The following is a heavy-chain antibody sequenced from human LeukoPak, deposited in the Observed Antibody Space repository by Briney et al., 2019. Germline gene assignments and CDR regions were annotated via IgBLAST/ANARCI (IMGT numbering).Heavy chain of an antibody. CDR3: ARGDRINYYGMDV. J-gene: IGHJ6*02. CDR1: GGSISSYY. V-gene: IGHV4-59*08. D-gene: IGHD1-14*01. Sequence: SETLSLTCTVSGGSISSYYWSWIRQPPGKGLEWIGYFYYSGSTNYNPSLKSRVTISVDTSKNQFSLKLSSVTAADTAVYYCARGDRINYYGMDVWGQGTTVTVSS. CDR2: FYYSGST.